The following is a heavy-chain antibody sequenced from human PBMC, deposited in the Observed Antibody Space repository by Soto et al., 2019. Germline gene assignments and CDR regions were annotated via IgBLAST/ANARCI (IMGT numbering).Heavy chain of an antibody. CDR2: ISGSGGST. CDR3: AKDGGDIVVVVAATSPDY. Sequence: VQLLESGGGLVQPGGSLRLSCAASGFTFSSYAMSWVRQAPGKGLEWVSAISGSGGSTYYADSVKGRFTISRDNSKNTLYLQMNSLRAEDTAVYYCAKDGGDIVVVVAATSPDYWGQGTLVTVSS. D-gene: IGHD2-15*01. CDR1: GFTFSSYA. V-gene: IGHV3-23*01. J-gene: IGHJ4*02.